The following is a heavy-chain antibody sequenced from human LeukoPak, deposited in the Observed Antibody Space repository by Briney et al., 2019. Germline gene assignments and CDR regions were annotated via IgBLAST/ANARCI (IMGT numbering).Heavy chain of an antibody. Sequence: GGSLRLSCAASGFTFSGSAMYWVRQASGKGLEWVGRIRSKANSYATAYAASVKGRFTISRDDSKNTAYLQMNSLKTEDTAVYYCTRHSSSPYHNWFDPWGQGTLVTVSS. D-gene: IGHD6-13*01. CDR2: IRSKANSYAT. CDR1: GFTFSGSA. V-gene: IGHV3-73*01. CDR3: TRHSSSPYHNWFDP. J-gene: IGHJ5*02.